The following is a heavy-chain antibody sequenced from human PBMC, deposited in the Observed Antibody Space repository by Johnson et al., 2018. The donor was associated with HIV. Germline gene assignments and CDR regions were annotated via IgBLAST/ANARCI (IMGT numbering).Heavy chain of an antibody. CDR1: GFTVSSNY. Sequence: VQLVESGGGLVQPGGSLRLSCAASGFTVSSNYMSWVRQAPGKGLEWVSVIYSGGSTYYADSVKGRFTISRDTSKNTLYLQMNSLRAEDTAVYYCATSLTGTRPFDIWGQGTMVTVSS. CDR3: ATSLTGTRPFDI. D-gene: IGHD1-7*01. J-gene: IGHJ3*02. V-gene: IGHV3-66*02. CDR2: IYSGGST.